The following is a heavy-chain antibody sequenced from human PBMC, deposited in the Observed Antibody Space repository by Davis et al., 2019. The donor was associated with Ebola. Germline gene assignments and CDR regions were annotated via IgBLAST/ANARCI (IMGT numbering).Heavy chain of an antibody. CDR1: GYTFTSYA. CDR2: INAGNGNT. CDR3: ARDRRIVVVTATHTLEY. D-gene: IGHD2-21*02. Sequence: ASVKVSCKASGYTFTSYAMHWVRQAPGQRLEWMGWINAGNGNTKYSQKFQGRVTITRDTSASTAYMELSSLRSEDTAVYYCARDRRIVVVTATHTLEYWGQGTLVTVSS. V-gene: IGHV1-3*01. J-gene: IGHJ4*02.